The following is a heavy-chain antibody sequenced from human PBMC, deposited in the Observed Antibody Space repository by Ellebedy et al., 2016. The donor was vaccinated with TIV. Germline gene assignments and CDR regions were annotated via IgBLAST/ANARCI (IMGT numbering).Heavy chain of an antibody. CDR2: INPDSGVT. CDR1: GYTFNVYY. Sequence: ASVKVSCKASGYTFNVYYIHWLRQAPGQGLEWMGWINPDSGVTKYGQKFQGRVTMTRDTSVNTAYMELSRLQSDDTAVYYCARVLRATSGMDVWGQGTTVIVS. CDR3: ARVLRATSGMDV. D-gene: IGHD4/OR15-4a*01. V-gene: IGHV1-2*02. J-gene: IGHJ6*02.